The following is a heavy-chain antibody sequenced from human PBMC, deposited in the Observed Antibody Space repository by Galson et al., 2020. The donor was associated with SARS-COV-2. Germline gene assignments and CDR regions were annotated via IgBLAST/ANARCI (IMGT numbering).Heavy chain of an antibody. CDR2: IYYSGST. Sequence: SETLSLTCTVSGGSISSSSYYWGWIRQPPGKGREWIGSIYYSGSTYYNPSLKSRVTISVDTSKNQFSLKLSSVTAADTAVYYCARGYCSGGSCYHGFNPWGQGTLVTVSS. CDR1: GGSISSSSYY. D-gene: IGHD2-15*01. V-gene: IGHV4-39*07. CDR3: ARGYCSGGSCYHGFNP. J-gene: IGHJ5*02.